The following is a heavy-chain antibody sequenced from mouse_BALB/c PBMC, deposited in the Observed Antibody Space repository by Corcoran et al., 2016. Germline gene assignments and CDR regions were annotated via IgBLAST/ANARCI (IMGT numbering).Heavy chain of an antibody. J-gene: IGHJ3*01. CDR1: GFNIKDYY. CDR3: AREGNFFAY. V-gene: IGHV14-1*02. D-gene: IGHD2-1*01. Sequence: EVQLQQSGAELVRPEALVKLSCKASGFNIKDYYMHWVKQRPEQGLEWIGWIDPENGNTIYDPKFQGKASITADTSSNTAYLQLSSLTSEDTAVYYCAREGNFFAYWGQGTLVTVSA. CDR2: IDPENGNT.